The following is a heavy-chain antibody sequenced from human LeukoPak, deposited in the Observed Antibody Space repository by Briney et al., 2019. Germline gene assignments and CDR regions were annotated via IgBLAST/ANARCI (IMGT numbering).Heavy chain of an antibody. CDR2: INPNSGGT. CDR3: AREERDGYNLPFFDI. D-gene: IGHD5-24*01. CDR1: GGTFSSYA. Sequence: ASVKVSCKASGGTFSSYAISWVRQAPGQGLEWMGWINPNSGGTNYAQKFQGWVTMTRDTSISTAYMELSGLRSDDTAVYYCAREERDGYNLPFFDIWGQGTMVTVSS. J-gene: IGHJ3*02. V-gene: IGHV1-2*04.